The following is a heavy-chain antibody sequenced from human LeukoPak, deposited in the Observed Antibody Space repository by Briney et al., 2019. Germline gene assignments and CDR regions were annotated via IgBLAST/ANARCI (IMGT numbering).Heavy chain of an antibody. J-gene: IGHJ4*02. CDR1: GFTFDDYG. V-gene: IGHV3-20*04. Sequence: GGSLRLSCAASGFTFDDYGMSWVRQATGKGLEWVSGITWNGGSTGYADSVKGRFTISRDNAKNSLYLQMNSLGAEDTALYYCARGDANWGYYFDYWGQGTLVTVSS. CDR3: ARGDANWGYYFDY. D-gene: IGHD7-27*01. CDR2: ITWNGGST.